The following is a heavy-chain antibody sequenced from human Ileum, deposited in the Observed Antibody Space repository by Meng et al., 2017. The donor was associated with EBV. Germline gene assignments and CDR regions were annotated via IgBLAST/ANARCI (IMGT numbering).Heavy chain of an antibody. CDR2: VYYTGSA. Sequence: QVQLQESGPVLVRPSETLFLTCTVSNDSINTGNYWNWVRQSPGKGLEWLGYVYYTGSANYSPSLKSRVTISLDASKNQFSLMLSAVTAADTAVYYCARGPTTYVDYWGQGTLFTVSS. D-gene: IGHD4-17*01. CDR1: NDSINTGNY. V-gene: IGHV4-61*01. CDR3: ARGPTTYVDY. J-gene: IGHJ4*02.